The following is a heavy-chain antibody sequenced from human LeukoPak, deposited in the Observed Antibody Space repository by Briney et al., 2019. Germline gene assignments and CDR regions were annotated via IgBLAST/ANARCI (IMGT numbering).Heavy chain of an antibody. V-gene: IGHV1-2*02. D-gene: IGHD2-2*01. J-gene: IGHJ4*02. CDR1: GYTFTGYY. Sequence: ASVKVSCKASGYTFTGYYMHWVRQAPGQGLEWMGWINPNSGGTNYAKKFQGRVTMTRDTSISTAYMELSRLRSDDTAVYYCARDTLSLRRRSTGGEPGYWGQGTLVTVS. CDR3: ARDTLSLRRRSTGGEPGY. CDR2: INPNSGGT.